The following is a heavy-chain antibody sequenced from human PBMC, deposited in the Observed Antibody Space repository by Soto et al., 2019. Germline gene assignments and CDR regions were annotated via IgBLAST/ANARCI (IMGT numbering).Heavy chain of an antibody. V-gene: IGHV3-11*05. CDR2: IDSSTKYT. J-gene: IGHJ6*02. Sequence: GGSLRLSCAASGFTISECIMNWVRQAPGKGLEWLAYIDSSTKYTNYADSVKGRFTISRDNAKNSLYLQMNSLRADDTAVYYCAREYYYTMAVWGQGTMVTVSS. CDR1: GFTISECI. CDR3: AREYYYTMAV.